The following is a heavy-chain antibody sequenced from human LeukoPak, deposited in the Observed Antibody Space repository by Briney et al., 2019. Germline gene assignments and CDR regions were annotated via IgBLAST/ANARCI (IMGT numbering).Heavy chain of an antibody. CDR1: GYIFTTYW. CDR2: IYPGDSDT. J-gene: IGHJ6*02. CDR3: VRHGYGVTSYYYGVGV. V-gene: IGHV5-51*01. Sequence: GESLKISCEGSGYIFTTYWIGWVRQMPGKGLEWMGIIYPGDSDTRYGPSFEGQVTISADKSINTAYLQWSSLKASDTAIYYCVRHGYGVTSYYYGVGVWGQGTTVTVSS. D-gene: IGHD4-17*01.